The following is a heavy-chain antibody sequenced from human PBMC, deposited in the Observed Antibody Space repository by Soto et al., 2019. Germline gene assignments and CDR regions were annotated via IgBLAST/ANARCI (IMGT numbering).Heavy chain of an antibody. J-gene: IGHJ3*02. CDR2: IKQDGSEK. V-gene: IGHV3-7*03. D-gene: IGHD2-21*02. CDR1: GFTFSSYW. CDR3: ARDNSLAYCGGDCYPDAFDI. Sequence: EVQLVESGGGLVQPGGSLRLSCAASGFTFSSYWMSWVRQAPGKGLEWVANIKQDGSEKYYVDSVKGRFTISRDNAKNSLYLQMNSLRAEDTAVYYCARDNSLAYCGGDCYPDAFDIWGQGTMVTVSS.